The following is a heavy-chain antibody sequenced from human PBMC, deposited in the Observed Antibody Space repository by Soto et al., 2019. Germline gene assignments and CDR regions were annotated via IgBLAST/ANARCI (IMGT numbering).Heavy chain of an antibody. J-gene: IGHJ4*02. CDR2: ISYDGSNK. CDR1: GFTFSSYG. Sequence: GGSLRLSCAASGFTFSSYGMHWVRQAPGKGLEWVAVISYDGSNKYYADSVKGRFTISRDNSKNTLYLQMNSLRAEDTAVYYCAKAPGVGFGESLDYWGQGTLVTVSS. V-gene: IGHV3-30*18. D-gene: IGHD3-10*01. CDR3: AKAPGVGFGESLDY.